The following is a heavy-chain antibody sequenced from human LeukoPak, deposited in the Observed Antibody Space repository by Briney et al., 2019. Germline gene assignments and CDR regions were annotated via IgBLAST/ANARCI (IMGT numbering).Heavy chain of an antibody. V-gene: IGHV3-53*01. Sequence: GGSLRPSCAASGFTISTNYMSWVRQAPGKGLEWVSVIHSGGSTYYADSVKGRFTISRDNSKNTLYLQMNSLRVEDTAVYYCARDPPVCSTSCLDYWGQGTLVTVSS. D-gene: IGHD2-2*01. J-gene: IGHJ4*02. CDR1: GFTISTNY. CDR3: ARDPPVCSTSCLDY. CDR2: IHSGGST.